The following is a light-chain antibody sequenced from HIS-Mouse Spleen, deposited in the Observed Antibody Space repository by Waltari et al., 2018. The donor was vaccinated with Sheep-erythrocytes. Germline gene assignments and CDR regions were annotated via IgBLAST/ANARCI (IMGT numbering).Light chain of an antibody. CDR1: SSDVGSYNL. CDR2: EGS. Sequence: QSALTQPASVSGSPGQSITISCTGTSSDVGSYNLVSWYQQHPGKAPKPMIYEGSKRPSGVFNRISGSKYGNTASLTISGLQAEDEADYYCCSYAGSSTPWVFGGGTKLTVL. V-gene: IGLV2-23*01. J-gene: IGLJ3*02. CDR3: CSYAGSSTPWV.